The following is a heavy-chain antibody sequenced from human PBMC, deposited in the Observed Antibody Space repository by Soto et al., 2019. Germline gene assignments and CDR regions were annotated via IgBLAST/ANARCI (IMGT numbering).Heavy chain of an antibody. CDR3: AREGGGYCSGGSCQVDY. CDR1: GGSISSSSYY. D-gene: IGHD2-15*01. J-gene: IGHJ4*02. CDR2: IYYRGNT. V-gene: IGHV4-39*02. Sequence: SLTCTVSGGSISSSSYYWGWIRQPPGKGLEWIGSIYYRGNTYYNPSLKSQVTISVDTSKNQFSLKLCSVSAADTAVYYCAREGGGYCSGGSCQVDYWGQ.